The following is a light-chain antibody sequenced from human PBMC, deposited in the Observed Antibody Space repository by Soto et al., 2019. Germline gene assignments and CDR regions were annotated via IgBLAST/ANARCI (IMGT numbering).Light chain of an antibody. CDR1: QSVSKY. V-gene: IGKV3-11*01. CDR2: EAS. Sequence: EIVLTQSPATLSLCPGERATLSCRTSQSVSKYFAWYQQKPGRAPRLLIYEASSMATGIPARFISSGSGTDFTLTISILETEDFAIYYCQQRSNWPITFGQGKRLEIK. CDR3: QQRSNWPIT. J-gene: IGKJ5*01.